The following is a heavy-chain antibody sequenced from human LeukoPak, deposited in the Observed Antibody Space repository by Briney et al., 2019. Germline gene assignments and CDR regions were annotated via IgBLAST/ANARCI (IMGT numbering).Heavy chain of an antibody. D-gene: IGHD2-15*01. Sequence: GASVKVSCKASGYTFTSYYMHWMRQAPGQGLEWMGIINPSGGSTSYAQKFQGRVTMTRDTSTSTVYMELSSLRSEDTAVYYCARTPIHCSGGSCYSFDYWGQGTLVTVSS. CDR2: INPSGGST. J-gene: IGHJ4*02. CDR3: ARTPIHCSGGSCYSFDY. CDR1: GYTFTSYY. V-gene: IGHV1-46*01.